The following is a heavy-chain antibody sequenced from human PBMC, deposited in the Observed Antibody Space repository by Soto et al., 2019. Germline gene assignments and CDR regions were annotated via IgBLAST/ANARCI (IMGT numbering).Heavy chain of an antibody. CDR2: IYHSGST. D-gene: IGHD3-10*01. CDR1: GGSISSSNW. CDR3: ARVRTLGWGMYQYAYDFYGKDV. J-gene: IGHJ6*02. V-gene: IGHV4-4*02. Sequence: PSETLSLTCAVSGGSISSSNWWSWVRQPPGKGLEWIGEIYHSGSTNYNPSLKSRVTISVDKSKNQFSLKLRSVTAADTAEYYCARVRTLGWGMYQYAYDFYGKDVWSQGTRVTVS.